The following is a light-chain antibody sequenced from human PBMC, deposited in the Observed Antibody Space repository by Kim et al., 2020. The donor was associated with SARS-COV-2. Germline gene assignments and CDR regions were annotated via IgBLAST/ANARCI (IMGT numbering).Light chain of an antibody. V-gene: IGKV3D-7*01. J-gene: IGKJ4*01. Sequence: PGERVTLSCRASQSVSSSYLTWYQQKPGQAPRLLIYGASTRATSIPARFSGSGSGTDFTLTISSLQPEDFAVYYCQQDYNLLTFGGGTKVEI. CDR2: GAS. CDR1: QSVSSSY. CDR3: QQDYNLLT.